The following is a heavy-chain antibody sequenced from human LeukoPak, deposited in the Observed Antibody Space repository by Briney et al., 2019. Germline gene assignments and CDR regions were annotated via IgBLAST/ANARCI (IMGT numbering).Heavy chain of an antibody. J-gene: IGHJ6*03. CDR2: TYTTGSA. CDR1: GGSISSYY. V-gene: IGHV4-4*07. Sequence: SETLSLTCTVSGGSISSYYWSWIRQPAGKGLEYIGRTYTTGSANYNPSLKSRVSLSLDTSKNQFSLQLSSVTAADTAVYYCARGGLLPPYYYYYYMDVWGKGTTVTVSS. CDR3: ARGGLLPPYYYYYYMDV. D-gene: IGHD3-22*01.